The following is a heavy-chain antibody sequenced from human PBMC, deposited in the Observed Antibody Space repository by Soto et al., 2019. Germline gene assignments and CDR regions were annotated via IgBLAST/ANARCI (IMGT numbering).Heavy chain of an antibody. CDR2: IIPILGTA. Sequence: GASVKVSCKASGGTFSSYAISWVRQAPGQGLEWMGGIIPILGTANYAQKFQGRVTITADESTSIAYMELSSLRSEDTAVYYCARASDTAMVMRYYYYYGMDVWGQGTTVTVSS. CDR1: GGTFSSYA. CDR3: ARASDTAMVMRYYYYYGMDV. J-gene: IGHJ6*02. D-gene: IGHD5-18*01. V-gene: IGHV1-69*13.